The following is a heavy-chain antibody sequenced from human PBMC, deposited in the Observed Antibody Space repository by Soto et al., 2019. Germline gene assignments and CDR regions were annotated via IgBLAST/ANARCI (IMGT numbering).Heavy chain of an antibody. J-gene: IGHJ4*02. V-gene: IGHV1-69*01. D-gene: IGHD3-22*01. CDR1: GGTFSSYA. CDR2: IIPLFGTA. Sequence: QVQLVQSGAEVKKPGSSVKVSCKASGGTFSSYAIDWVRQAPGQGLEWMGGIIPLFGTAKHAQKFQGRITISADESARTAYMELRSLRSKDTAVYYCARGVHDDSSGYYYFYWGQGTLVTVSS. CDR3: ARGVHDDSSGYYYFY.